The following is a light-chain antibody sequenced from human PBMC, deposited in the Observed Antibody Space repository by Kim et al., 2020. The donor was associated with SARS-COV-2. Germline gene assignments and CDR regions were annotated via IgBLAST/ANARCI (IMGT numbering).Light chain of an antibody. CDR1: TGPVTSTHY. Sequence: PAETVTLTCGSSTGPVTSTHYPYWFQQRPGQAPRTLISDTSNTHSWTPARFSGSLLGDKAALTLSGAQPEDEADYYCLLSYSGAWVFGGGTRLTVL. CDR2: DTS. V-gene: IGLV7-46*01. J-gene: IGLJ3*02. CDR3: LLSYSGAWV.